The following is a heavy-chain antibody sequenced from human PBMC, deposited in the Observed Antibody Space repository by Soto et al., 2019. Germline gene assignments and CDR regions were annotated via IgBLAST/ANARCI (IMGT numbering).Heavy chain of an antibody. V-gene: IGHV5-10-1*01. Sequence: GESLKLSCKGSGYSFAGYWITWVRQMPGKGLEWMGRIDPSDSQTYYSPSFRGHVTISAAKSITTVFLQWSSLRASDTAMYYCARQIYDSDSGPNFRYYFDSWGQGTLVTVSS. D-gene: IGHD3-22*01. CDR1: GYSFAGYW. CDR3: ARQIYDSDSGPNFRYYFDS. J-gene: IGHJ4*02. CDR2: IDPSDSQT.